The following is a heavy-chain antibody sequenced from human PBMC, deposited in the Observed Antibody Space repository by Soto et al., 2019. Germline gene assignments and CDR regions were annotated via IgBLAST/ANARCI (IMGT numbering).Heavy chain of an antibody. Sequence: VQLVQSGAEVKKPGSSVKVSCKASGGTFSSYTISWVRQAPGQGLEWMGRIIPILGIANYAQKFQGRVTITADKSTSTAYMELSSLRSEDTAVYYCAREVRGRGSGDYYYYMDVWGKGTTVTVSS. J-gene: IGHJ6*03. CDR2: IIPILGIA. V-gene: IGHV1-69*08. D-gene: IGHD3-10*01. CDR3: AREVRGRGSGDYYYYMDV. CDR1: GGTFSSYT.